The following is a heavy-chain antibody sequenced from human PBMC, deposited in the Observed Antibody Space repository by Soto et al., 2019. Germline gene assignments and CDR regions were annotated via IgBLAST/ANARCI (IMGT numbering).Heavy chain of an antibody. CDR2: ISGSGGST. CDR1: GFTFRSYA. CDR3: VKDCFECCPQAGTEFCY. Sequence: GGSLRLSCAAYGFTFRSYAMSWVRQAPGKGLEWVSGISGSGGSTYYADSVKGRFTVSRDNSKNTLYLHMNSLRGEDTAVYYCVKDCFECCPQAGTEFCYWGQGTLVIVYS. D-gene: IGHD3-10*01. J-gene: IGHJ4*02. V-gene: IGHV3-23*01.